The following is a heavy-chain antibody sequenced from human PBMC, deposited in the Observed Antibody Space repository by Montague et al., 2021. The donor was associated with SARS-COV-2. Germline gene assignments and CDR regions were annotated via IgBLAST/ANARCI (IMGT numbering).Heavy chain of an antibody. CDR2: FSRSGGS. Sequence: SETLSLTCTVSGGPMSDYYWTWIRQPPGKGPEWIGYFSRSGGSNYSPSLRGRVTISLVTSRSQFSLQLSSVTAADTVFYYCARLTQLGYCSSASCSPALYFDYWGQGFLVSVSS. V-gene: IGHV4-59*01. CDR3: ARLTQLGYCSSASCSPALYFDY. CDR1: GGPMSDYY. D-gene: IGHD2-15*01. J-gene: IGHJ4*02.